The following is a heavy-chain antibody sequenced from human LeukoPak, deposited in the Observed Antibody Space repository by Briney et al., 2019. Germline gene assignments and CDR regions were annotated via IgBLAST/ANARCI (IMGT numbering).Heavy chain of an antibody. CDR3: ARHRTLDYYYYYYMDV. V-gene: IGHV5-51*01. D-gene: IGHD1-14*01. J-gene: IGHJ6*03. Sequence: GESLKISCKGSGYSFTSYWIGWVRQMPGKGLERMGIIYPGDSDTRYSPSFQGQVTISADKSISTAYLQWSSLKASDTAMYYCARHRTLDYYYYYYMDVWGKGTTVTVSS. CDR2: IYPGDSDT. CDR1: GYSFTSYW.